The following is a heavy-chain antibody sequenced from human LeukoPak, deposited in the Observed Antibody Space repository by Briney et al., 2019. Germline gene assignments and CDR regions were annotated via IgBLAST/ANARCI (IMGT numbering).Heavy chain of an antibody. CDR2: IYYSGST. D-gene: IGHD6-13*01. Sequence: EASETLSLTCTVSGGSISSHYWSWIRQPPGKGLEWIGYIYYSGSTNYNPSLKSRVTISVDTSKNQFSLKLSSVTAADTAVYYCARVPYSSSWYGWAFDIWGQGTMVTVSS. CDR3: ARVPYSSSWYGWAFDI. CDR1: GGSISSHY. J-gene: IGHJ3*02. V-gene: IGHV4-59*11.